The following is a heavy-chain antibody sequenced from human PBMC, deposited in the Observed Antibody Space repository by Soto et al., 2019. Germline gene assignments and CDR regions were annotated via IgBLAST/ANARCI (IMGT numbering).Heavy chain of an antibody. CDR2: VNEDGSEK. V-gene: IGHV3-7*03. CDR1: GFSFSGNW. CDR3: ARLRSGWSIDY. Sequence: GGSLRLSCAASGFSFSGNWMTWVRQAPGKGLEWVANVNEDGSEKNYVDSVKGRFTISRDNAKNSLYLQVNSLTVADTAVNYCARLRSGWSIDYWGQGALVTVSS. J-gene: IGHJ4*02. D-gene: IGHD6-19*01.